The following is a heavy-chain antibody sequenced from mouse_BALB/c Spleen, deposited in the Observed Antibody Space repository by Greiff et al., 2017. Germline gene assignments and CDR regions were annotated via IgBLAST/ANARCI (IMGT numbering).Heavy chain of an antibody. J-gene: IGHJ2*01. V-gene: IGHV5-6-5*01. CDR2: ISSGGST. D-gene: IGHD2-4*01. CDR3: ARGGLRPYFDY. Sequence: EVKLVESGGGLVKPGGSLKLSCAASGFTFSSYAMSWVRQTPEKRLEWVASISSGGSTYYPDSVKGRFTISRDNARNILYLQMSSLRSEDTAMYYCARGGLRPYFDYWGQGTTLTVSS. CDR1: GFTFSSYA.